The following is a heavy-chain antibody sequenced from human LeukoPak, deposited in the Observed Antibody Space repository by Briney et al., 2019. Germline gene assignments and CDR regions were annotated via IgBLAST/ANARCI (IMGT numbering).Heavy chain of an antibody. J-gene: IGHJ2*01. CDR3: ARVSSGWYQAWYFDL. V-gene: IGHV4-31*03. CDR2: IYYSGST. Sequence: SETLSLTCSVSGGSISSSTYYWGWIRQHPGKGLEWIGYIYYSGSTYYNPSLKSRVTISVDTSENQFSLKLSSVTAADTAVYYCARVSSGWYQAWYFDLWGRGTLVTVSS. D-gene: IGHD6-19*01. CDR1: GGSISSSTYY.